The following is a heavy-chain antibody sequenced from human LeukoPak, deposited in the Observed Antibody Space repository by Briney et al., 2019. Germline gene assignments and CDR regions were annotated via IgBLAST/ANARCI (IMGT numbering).Heavy chain of an antibody. D-gene: IGHD3-3*01. V-gene: IGHV5-51*01. CDR1: GYTISSYW. J-gene: IGHJ4*02. CDR2: IYPGDSDT. Sequence: GESLRISCKGSGYTISSYWIGWVRQMPGKGLEWMGIIYPGDSDTRYSPSLQGHVTISVDTSIGTAYLQWSSLKASDTAIYYCARQNDFRLDYWGQGTLVTVSS. CDR3: ARQNDFRLDY.